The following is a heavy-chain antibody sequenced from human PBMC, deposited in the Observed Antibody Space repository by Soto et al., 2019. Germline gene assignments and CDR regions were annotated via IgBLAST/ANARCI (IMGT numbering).Heavy chain of an antibody. CDR2: IIPILGIA. Sequence: ASVKVSCKASGGTFSSYTISWVRQAPGQGLEWMGRIIPILGIANYAQKFQGRVTITADKSTSTAYMELSSLRSEDTAVYYCARPTGGYCSSTSCSYYGLDGGGQGTTLPVS. J-gene: IGHJ6*02. CDR3: ARPTGGYCSSTSCSYYGLDG. V-gene: IGHV1-69*02. D-gene: IGHD2-2*01. CDR1: GGTFSSYT.